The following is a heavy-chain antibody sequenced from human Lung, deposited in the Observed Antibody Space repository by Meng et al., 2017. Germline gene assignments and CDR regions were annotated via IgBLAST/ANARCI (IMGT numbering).Heavy chain of an antibody. CDR1: GYTFTDYY. J-gene: IGHJ4*02. CDR2: MNPNSGDT. V-gene: IGHV1-2*06. Sequence: QVQLVQSGAEVKRPGASVRVPCKASGYTFTDYYMQWVRQAPGQGLEWMGRMNPNSGDTKYAQKFQGRVTMTGYTSISTAYMELSRLTSDDTAVYYCAREGGSSSHFDYWGQGTPVTVSS. CDR3: AREGGSSSHFDY. D-gene: IGHD6-6*01.